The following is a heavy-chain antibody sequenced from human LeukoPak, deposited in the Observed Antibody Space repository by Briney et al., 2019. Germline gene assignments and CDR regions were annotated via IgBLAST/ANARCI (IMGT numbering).Heavy chain of an antibody. CDR2: ISDDGIKI. CDR1: GFRFSSYG. D-gene: IGHD5/OR15-5a*01. Sequence: GRSLRLSCAASGFRFSSYGMHWVRQAPGKGLEWVAVISDDGIKIYYGDSVKGRFTISRDNSKNTLNLQMDSLRADDTAVYYCGKGPGYSVYDNLPHHWGQGTLVTVSS. V-gene: IGHV3-30*18. CDR3: GKGPGYSVYDNLPHH. J-gene: IGHJ5*02.